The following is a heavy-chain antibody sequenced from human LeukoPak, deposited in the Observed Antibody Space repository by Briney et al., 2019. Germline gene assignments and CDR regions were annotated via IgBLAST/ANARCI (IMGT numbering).Heavy chain of an antibody. D-gene: IGHD3-10*01. Sequence: ASVKVSCKASVYTFTSYGISWVRPAPGQGLEWMGWINPNSGGTNYAQTFQGRVTMTRDTAISTADMELSRLRSDDTAVYYCARDDSYYGSGSYYSLDYWGQGTLVTVSS. V-gene: IGHV1-2*02. J-gene: IGHJ4*02. CDR1: VYTFTSYG. CDR3: ARDDSYYGSGSYYSLDY. CDR2: INPNSGGT.